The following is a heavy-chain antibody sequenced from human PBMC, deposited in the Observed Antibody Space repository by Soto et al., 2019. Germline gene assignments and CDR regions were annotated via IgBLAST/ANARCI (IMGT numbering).Heavy chain of an antibody. D-gene: IGHD3-10*01. CDR3: ARDVSVMTSVFGF. CDR2: ITPMIGTT. CDR1: GGTFYTYA. V-gene: IGHV1-69*01. Sequence: QVHLVQSGAEVKRPGSSVRVSCRASGGTFYTYAFTWVLQAPGKGLEWMGGITPMIGTTKYAQKFHGRVTFSAAQSASTAYMELSNLRSDDTAVYYCARDVSVMTSVFGFWGQGTLITVS. J-gene: IGHJ4*02.